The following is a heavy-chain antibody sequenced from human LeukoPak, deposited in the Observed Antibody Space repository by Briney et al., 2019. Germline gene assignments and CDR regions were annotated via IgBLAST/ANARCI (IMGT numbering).Heavy chain of an antibody. Sequence: GGSLRLSCAASGFTFSSYAMHWVRQAPGKGLEYVSAISSNGGSTYYANSVKGRFTISRDNSKNTLYLQMGSLRAEDMAVYYCARDLYPAVGSGSYLDYWGQGTLVTVSS. J-gene: IGHJ4*02. CDR1: GFTFSSYA. CDR2: ISSNGGST. V-gene: IGHV3-64*01. CDR3: ARDLYPAVGSGSYLDY. D-gene: IGHD1-26*01.